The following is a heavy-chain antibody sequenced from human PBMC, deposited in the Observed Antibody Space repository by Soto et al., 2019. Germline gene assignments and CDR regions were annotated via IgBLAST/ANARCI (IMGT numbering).Heavy chain of an antibody. Sequence: QVQLQESGPGLVKPSGTLSLTCAVSGGSISSSNWWSWVRQPPGKGLEWIGEIYHSGVTNYNPSLKIRVTISVDKSKIQFSLKLSSVTAADTAVYYCARDGGYDSDGYDAFDIWGQGTMVTVSS. CDR3: ARDGGYDSDGYDAFDI. V-gene: IGHV4-4*02. CDR2: IYHSGVT. J-gene: IGHJ3*02. CDR1: GGSISSSNW. D-gene: IGHD5-12*01.